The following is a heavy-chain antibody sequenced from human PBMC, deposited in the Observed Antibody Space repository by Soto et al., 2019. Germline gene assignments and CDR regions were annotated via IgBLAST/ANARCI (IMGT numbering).Heavy chain of an antibody. CDR3: ARGGAYGDYRSDY. D-gene: IGHD4-17*01. CDR2: INSDGSHT. V-gene: IGHV3-74*01. Sequence: EVQLVESGGGLAQPGGSLRLSCAASGFNFSIYWMHWVRQAPGKGLVWVSRINSDGSHTDYADSVKGRFTISRDNANNTLYLQINSLGAEDPAVFYCARGGAYGDYRSDYWGQGTLVTVSS. CDR1: GFNFSIYW. J-gene: IGHJ4*02.